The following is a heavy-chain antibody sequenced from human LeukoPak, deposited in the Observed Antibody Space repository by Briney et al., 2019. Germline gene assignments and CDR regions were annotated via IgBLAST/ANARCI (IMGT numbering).Heavy chain of an antibody. J-gene: IGHJ4*02. D-gene: IGHD6-13*01. Sequence: PGGSLRLSCAASGFTFSSYWVHGGRQAPGKGLVWVSHINPDGSTTTYADSVKGRFTTSRDNAKNTLYVKINSLTADDTAVYYCARGGMSPVDYWGQGTLVTVSS. CDR3: ARGGMSPVDY. CDR2: INPDGSTT. CDR1: GFTFSSYW. V-gene: IGHV3-74*03.